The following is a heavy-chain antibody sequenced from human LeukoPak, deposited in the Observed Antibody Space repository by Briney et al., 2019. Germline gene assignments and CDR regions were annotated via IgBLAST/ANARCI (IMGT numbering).Heavy chain of an antibody. Sequence: GEPLKISGKASGYTFTNYWIGWGRQMPGKGLEGMGIIYPGDSDTRYSPSFRGQVIISADKSIRTAYLQWTSLKASDTAMYFCARRRCTGDSCYGFDYWGQGTLVTVSS. D-gene: IGHD2-15*01. CDR3: ARRRCTGDSCYGFDY. CDR2: IYPGDSDT. CDR1: GYTFTNYW. V-gene: IGHV5-51*01. J-gene: IGHJ4*02.